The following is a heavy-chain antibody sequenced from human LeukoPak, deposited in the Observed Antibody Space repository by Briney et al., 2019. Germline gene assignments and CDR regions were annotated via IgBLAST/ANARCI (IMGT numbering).Heavy chain of an antibody. CDR3: ARGRKELD. D-gene: IGHD1-14*01. Sequence: SVKVSCKASGGTFSSYAISWVRQAPGQGLEWMGGIIPIFGTGNYAQKFQGRVTMTRNTSISTAYMELSSLRSEDTAVYYCARGRKELDWGQGTLVTVSS. V-gene: IGHV1-69*05. J-gene: IGHJ4*02. CDR2: IIPIFGTG. CDR1: GGTFSSYA.